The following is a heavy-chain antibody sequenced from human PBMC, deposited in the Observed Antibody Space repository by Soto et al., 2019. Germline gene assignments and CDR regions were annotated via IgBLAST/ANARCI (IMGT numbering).Heavy chain of an antibody. V-gene: IGHV5-51*01. CDR3: ERPGWADAFEI. Sequence: GEYLELYCQASGFSFTSYWLGWVRQVPGKGLECMWIIFLRESDTRYNPSFKGQVTITVDDYINSASLQCRNLKTSDSAMYSCERPGWADAFEIWGQGTLVTVSS. D-gene: IGHD2-15*01. CDR1: GFSFTSYW. CDR2: IFLRESDT. J-gene: IGHJ4*02.